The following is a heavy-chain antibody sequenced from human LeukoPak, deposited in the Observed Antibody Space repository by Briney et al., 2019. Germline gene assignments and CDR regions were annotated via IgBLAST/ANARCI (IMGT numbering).Heavy chain of an antibody. CDR2: INHSGST. CDR3: ARAGGSEYYFDY. Sequence: SETLSLTCAVYGGSFSGYYWSWIRQPPGKGLEWIGEINHSGSTNYNPSLKSRVTISVDTSKNQFSLKLSSVTAADTAVYYCARAGGSEYYFDYWGQGTLVTVSS. CDR1: GGSFSGYY. D-gene: IGHD3-10*01. V-gene: IGHV4-34*01. J-gene: IGHJ4*02.